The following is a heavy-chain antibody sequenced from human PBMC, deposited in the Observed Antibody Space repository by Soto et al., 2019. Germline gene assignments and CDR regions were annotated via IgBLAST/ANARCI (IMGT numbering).Heavy chain of an antibody. CDR3: ATTLPPSSPGILEY. CDR2: VIPILEIA. Sequence: QVQLVQSGAEVKKPGSSVKVSCKASGGTFSSYTISWVRQAPGQGLEWMGRVIPILEIAHYAQKFQGRVTITADKSSGTAYMELSSLRSQDTAVYSCATTLPPSSPGILEYWRQGTLVTVSS. D-gene: IGHD6-6*01. V-gene: IGHV1-69*02. J-gene: IGHJ4*01. CDR1: GGTFSSYT.